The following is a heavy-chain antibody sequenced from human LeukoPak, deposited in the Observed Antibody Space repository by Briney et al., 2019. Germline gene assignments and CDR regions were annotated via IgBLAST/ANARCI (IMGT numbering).Heavy chain of an antibody. Sequence: SETLSLTCAVSGDSISSSNWWSWVRQPPGKGLEWIGYIYYSGSTNYNPSLKSRVTISVDTSKNQFSLKLSSVTAADTAVYYCARDQYYYDSSGQAWFDPWGQGTLVTVSS. J-gene: IGHJ5*02. D-gene: IGHD3-22*01. CDR3: ARDQYYYDSSGQAWFDP. V-gene: IGHV4-4*02. CDR2: IYYSGST. CDR1: GDSISSSNW.